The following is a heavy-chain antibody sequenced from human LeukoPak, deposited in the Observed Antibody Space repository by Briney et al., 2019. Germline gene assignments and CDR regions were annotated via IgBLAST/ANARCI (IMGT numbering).Heavy chain of an antibody. Sequence: GGSLRLSCAASGFTFSSYSMNWVRQAPGKGLEWVSSISSSSSYIYYADSVKGRFTISRDNAKNSLYLQMNSLRAEDTAVYYCAKRGVLYYGLDYWGQGTLVTVSS. CDR1: GFTFSSYS. CDR2: ISSSSSYI. V-gene: IGHV3-21*01. J-gene: IGHJ4*02. D-gene: IGHD2-8*01. CDR3: AKRGVLYYGLDY.